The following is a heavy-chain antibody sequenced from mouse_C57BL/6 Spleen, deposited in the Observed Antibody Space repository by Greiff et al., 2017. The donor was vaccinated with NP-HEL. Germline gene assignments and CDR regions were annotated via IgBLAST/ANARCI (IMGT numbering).Heavy chain of an antibody. CDR2: ISYDGSN. CDR1: GYSITSGYY. D-gene: IGHD2-4*01. Sequence: DVQLQESGPGLVKPSQSLSLTCSVTGYSITSGYYWNWIRQFPGNKLEWMGYISYDGSNNYNTSLKNRISITRDTSKNQFFLKLNSVTTEDTATYYCARNYDYDEGWFAYWGQGTLVTVSA. V-gene: IGHV3-6*01. CDR3: ARNYDYDEGWFAY. J-gene: IGHJ3*01.